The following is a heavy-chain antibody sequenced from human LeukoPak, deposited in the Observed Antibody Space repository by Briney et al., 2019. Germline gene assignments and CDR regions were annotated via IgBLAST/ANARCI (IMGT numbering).Heavy chain of an antibody. Sequence: SETLSLTCAVYGGSFSGYYWSWIRQPPGKGLEWIGEINHSGSTNYNPSLKSRVTISVHTSKNQFSLKLSSVTAADTAVYYCARALLYCGGDCYAFDYWGQGTLVTVSS. CDR1: GGSFSGYY. J-gene: IGHJ4*02. D-gene: IGHD2-21*02. V-gene: IGHV4-34*01. CDR3: ARALLYCGGDCYAFDY. CDR2: INHSGST.